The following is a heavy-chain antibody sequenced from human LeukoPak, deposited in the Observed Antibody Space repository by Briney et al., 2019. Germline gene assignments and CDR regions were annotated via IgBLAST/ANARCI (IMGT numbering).Heavy chain of an antibody. V-gene: IGHV4-39*07. CDR1: GGSISSSSYY. CDR3: ARRGSSGFGY. CDR2: IYYSGSS. J-gene: IGHJ4*02. Sequence: SETLSLTCSASGGSISSSSYYWGWIRQPPGKGLEWIGSIYYSGSSYYNPSLKSRVTIPVDTSKNQFSLKVTSVTAADTAVYYCARRGSSGFGYWGQGTLVTVSS. D-gene: IGHD6-19*01.